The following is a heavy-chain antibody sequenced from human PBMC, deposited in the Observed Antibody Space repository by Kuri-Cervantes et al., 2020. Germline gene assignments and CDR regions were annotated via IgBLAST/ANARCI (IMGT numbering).Heavy chain of an antibody. Sequence: SETLSLTCTVSGGSISSSSYYWGWIRQPPGKGLEWIGSIYYSGSTYYNPSLKSRVTISVDTSKSQFSLKLSSVTAADTAVYYCARVGYYNFWSGYHTPPTNWFDPWGQGTLVTVSS. D-gene: IGHD3-3*01. V-gene: IGHV4-39*07. J-gene: IGHJ5*02. CDR2: IYYSGST. CDR1: GGSISSSSYY. CDR3: ARVGYYNFWSGYHTPPTNWFDP.